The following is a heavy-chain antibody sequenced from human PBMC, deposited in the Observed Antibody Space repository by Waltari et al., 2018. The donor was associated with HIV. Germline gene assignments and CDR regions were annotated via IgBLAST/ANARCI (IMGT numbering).Heavy chain of an antibody. CDR1: GFTFSSYC. D-gene: IGHD3-16*01. CDR3: AASAYTRGYFDY. V-gene: IGHV3-33*01. J-gene: IGHJ4*02. Sequence: QVQLVESGGCVVQPGRSLRLSCAASGFTFSSYCMHGVRQAPGKGLEWVAVIWYDGSNKYYADSVKGRFTISRDNSKNTLYLQMNSLRAEDTAVYYCAASAYTRGYFDYWGQGTLVTVSS. CDR2: IWYDGSNK.